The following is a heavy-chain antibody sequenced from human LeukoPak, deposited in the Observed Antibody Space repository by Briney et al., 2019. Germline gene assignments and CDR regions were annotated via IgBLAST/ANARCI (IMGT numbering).Heavy chain of an antibody. D-gene: IGHD1-26*01. V-gene: IGHV3-23*01. CDR1: GFTFSSYE. Sequence: GGSLRLSCAASGFTFSSYEMNWVRQAPGKGLEWVSVISGSGGRTYYADSVQGRFTISRENSKNTLYLQMSSLRAEDSAVYYCAKDRLSGSYSVSSFDFWGQGTLVTVSS. J-gene: IGHJ4*02. CDR3: AKDRLSGSYSVSSFDF. CDR2: ISGSGGRT.